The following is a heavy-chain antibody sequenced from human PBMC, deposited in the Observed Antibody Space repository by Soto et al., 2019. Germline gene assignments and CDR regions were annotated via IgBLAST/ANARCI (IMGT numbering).Heavy chain of an antibody. CDR3: AKRPYYDFLSGYRTQPSYYYYYMDV. D-gene: IGHD3-3*01. CDR2: ISYDASKK. CDR1: GFTFSSYA. V-gene: IGHV3-30-3*02. J-gene: IGHJ6*03. Sequence: GGSLRLSCAASGFTFSSYAMHWVRQAPGKGLEWVAFISYDASKKYYADSVKGRFTISRDNSKNSLYLQVNTLRAEDTAVYYCAKRPYYDFLSGYRTQPSYYYYYMDVWGKGTTVTVSS.